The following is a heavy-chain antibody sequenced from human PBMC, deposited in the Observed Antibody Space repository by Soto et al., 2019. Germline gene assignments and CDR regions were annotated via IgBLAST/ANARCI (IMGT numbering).Heavy chain of an antibody. CDR2: IYNSGST. D-gene: IGHD1-26*01. V-gene: IGHV4-30-4*01. J-gene: IGHJ4*02. CDR3: ARGPSGDKVDY. CDR1: GASVSSDYYY. Sequence: QVQLQESGPGLVEPSQTLSLTCTVSGASVSSDYYYWSWIRQPPGRGLEWIGHIYNSGSTYSNPSTKSRVTVSLDTSKNQFSPNLSSVTAADTAVYYCARGPSGDKVDYWGQGTLVTVSS.